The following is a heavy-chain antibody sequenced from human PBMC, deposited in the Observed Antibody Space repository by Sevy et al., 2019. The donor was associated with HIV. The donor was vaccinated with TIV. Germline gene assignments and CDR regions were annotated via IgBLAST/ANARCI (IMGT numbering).Heavy chain of an antibody. V-gene: IGHV4-59*08. CDR3: ARRNDFDN. CDR1: GGSINSDH. J-gene: IGHJ3*02. CDR2: VYYTGGT. Sequence: SETLSLTCTVSGGSINSDHWNWIRQPPGKGLEWIGYVYYTGGTNYNPTLKNRVTITVDRTKNQFSLKRTSVTAADTAVYYCARRNDFDNWGQGTMVTVSS.